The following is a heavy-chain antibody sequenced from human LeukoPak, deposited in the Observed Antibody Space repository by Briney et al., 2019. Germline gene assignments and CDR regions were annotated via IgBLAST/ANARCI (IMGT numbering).Heavy chain of an antibody. CDR3: ARYRPHPKTYYYGSSGYNFDY. Sequence: NLGESLQISCKGSGYSFNRNWIGWVRQLPGKGLEWMGIIYPGDSETRYSPSFQGQVTISADKSISTAYLQWSSLKASDTAMYYCARYRPHPKTYYYGSSGYNFDYWGQGTLVTVSS. J-gene: IGHJ4*02. CDR1: GYSFNRNW. CDR2: IYPGDSET. D-gene: IGHD3-22*01. V-gene: IGHV5-51*01.